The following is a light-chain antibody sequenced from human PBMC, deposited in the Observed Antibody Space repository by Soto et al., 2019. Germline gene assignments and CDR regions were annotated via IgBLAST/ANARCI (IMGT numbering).Light chain of an antibody. CDR1: SSEFGSYSV. Sequence: QSALTQSASVSGSPGQSITISCTGTSSEFGSYSVVSWYQQHPGKAPKLLIYEATKRPEGVSNRFSGSESGNTASLTISGLQAEDEADYYCHSYARGTLVFGGGTKLTVL. J-gene: IGLJ3*02. CDR2: EAT. V-gene: IGLV2-23*01. CDR3: HSYARGTLV.